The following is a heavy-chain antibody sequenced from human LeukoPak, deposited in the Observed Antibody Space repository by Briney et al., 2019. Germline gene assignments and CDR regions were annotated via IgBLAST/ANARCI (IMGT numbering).Heavy chain of an antibody. J-gene: IGHJ6*04. CDR1: GFTFSSYG. D-gene: IGHD4-17*01. Sequence: GRSLRLSCAASGFTFSSYGMHWVRQAPGKGLEWVAVIWYDGSNKYYADSVKGQFTISRDNSKNTLYLQMNSLRAEDTAVYYCARDDYGDYQGRMDVWGKGTTVTVSS. CDR2: IWYDGSNK. CDR3: ARDDYGDYQGRMDV. V-gene: IGHV3-33*01.